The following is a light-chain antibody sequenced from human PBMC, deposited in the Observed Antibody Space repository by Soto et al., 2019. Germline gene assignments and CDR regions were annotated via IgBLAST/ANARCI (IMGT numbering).Light chain of an antibody. Sequence: DIQMTQSPFSLSASVGDRVTIICRASQSISSYLNWYQQKPGKXPKXXIYGASNLHSGVPSRFSGSGSGTDGTLTIRSLQPEDGATYDGQQSYSMPWTFGQGTKVDIK. V-gene: IGKV1-39*01. CDR1: QSISSY. J-gene: IGKJ1*01. CDR3: QQSYSMPWT. CDR2: GAS.